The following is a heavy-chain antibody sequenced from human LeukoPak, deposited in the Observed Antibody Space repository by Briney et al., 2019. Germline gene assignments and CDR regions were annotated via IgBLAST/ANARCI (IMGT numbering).Heavy chain of an antibody. Sequence: ASVKVSCKAPGYTFTGNDTNWVPQATGQGLEWMGWMNPKTGNTGSAQKFQGRVTMTSNTSISTTYMELSSMRSEDTAVYYCARVPYYDSSGYGKDQIDYWGQGTLVTVSS. CDR3: ARVPYYDSSGYGKDQIDY. D-gene: IGHD3-22*01. CDR2: MNPKTGNT. J-gene: IGHJ4*02. V-gene: IGHV1-8*01. CDR1: GYTFTGND.